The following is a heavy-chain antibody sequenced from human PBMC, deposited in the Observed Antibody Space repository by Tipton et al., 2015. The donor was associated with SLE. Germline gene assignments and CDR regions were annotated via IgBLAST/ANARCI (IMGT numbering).Heavy chain of an antibody. CDR3: ARTRGGPFDI. Sequence: LRLSCAASGFTFSSYAMHWVRQAPGKGLEWVSSISSSSSYIYYADSVKGRFTISRDNSKNTLYLQMNSLRAEDTAVYYCARTRGGPFDIWGQGTMVTVSS. CDR2: ISSSSSYI. CDR1: GFTFSSYA. J-gene: IGHJ3*02. V-gene: IGHV3-21*01. D-gene: IGHD3-16*01.